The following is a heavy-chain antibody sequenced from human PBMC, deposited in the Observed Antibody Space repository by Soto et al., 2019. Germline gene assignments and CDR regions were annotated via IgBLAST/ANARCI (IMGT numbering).Heavy chain of an antibody. J-gene: IGHJ4*02. Sequence: SETLSLTCTVSGGSISSGGYYWSWIRQHPGKGLEWIGYIYYSGSTYYNPSLKSRVTISVDTSKNQFSLKLSSVTAADTAVYYCAREPDHYFDYWGQGTLVTVSS. V-gene: IGHV4-31*03. CDR1: GGSISSGGYY. CDR3: AREPDHYFDY. CDR2: IYYSGST.